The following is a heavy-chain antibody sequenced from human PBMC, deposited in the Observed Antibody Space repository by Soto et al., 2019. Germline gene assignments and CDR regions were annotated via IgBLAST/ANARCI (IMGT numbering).Heavy chain of an antibody. Sequence: QVQLVESGGGVVQPGRSLRLSCAASGFTFSSYGMHWVRQAPGKGLEWVAVIWNDGSNKYYADSVKGRFTISRDNSKNTLSLQMNSLSAEATAVYYCARDYLVVPHRVIDYWGQGTLVTVSS. J-gene: IGHJ4*02. CDR1: GFTFSSYG. V-gene: IGHV3-33*01. D-gene: IGHD2-2*01. CDR3: ARDYLVVPHRVIDY. CDR2: IWNDGSNK.